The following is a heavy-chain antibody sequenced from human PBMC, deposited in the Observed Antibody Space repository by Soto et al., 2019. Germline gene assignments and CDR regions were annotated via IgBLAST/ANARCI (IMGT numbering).Heavy chain of an antibody. CDR3: ARELGIAARVVWFDP. V-gene: IGHV4-31*03. Sequence: SEPLSLTCTVSGGSISSGGYYWSWVRQYPGKGLEWIGYISYSGSTYYNPSLKSRITISVDTSKNQFFLKLRSVTAADTAVYYCARELGIAARVVWFDPWGQATLVTVSS. CDR1: GGSISSGGYY. J-gene: IGHJ5*02. D-gene: IGHD6-6*01. CDR2: ISYSGST.